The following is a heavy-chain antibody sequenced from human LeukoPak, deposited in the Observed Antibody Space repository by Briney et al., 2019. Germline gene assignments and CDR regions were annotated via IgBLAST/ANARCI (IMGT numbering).Heavy chain of an antibody. V-gene: IGHV4-59*01. Sequence: PSETLSLTCTVSGGSISSYYWSWIRQPPGKGLEWIGYIYYSGSTNYNPSLKSRVTISVDTSKNQFSLKLSSVTAADTAVYYCAKVRTPGPPYFDYWGQGTLVTVSS. CDR3: AKVRTPGPPYFDY. J-gene: IGHJ4*02. D-gene: IGHD2-15*01. CDR1: GGSISSYY. CDR2: IYYSGST.